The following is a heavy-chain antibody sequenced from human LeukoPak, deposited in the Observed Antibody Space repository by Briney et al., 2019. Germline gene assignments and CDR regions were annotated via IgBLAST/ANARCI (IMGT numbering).Heavy chain of an antibody. CDR1: GDSISVDNYY. CDR3: ARHVGHYYGSGTLPYYYDY. CDR2: IYYSGNT. Sequence: SETLSLTCTVSGDSISVDNYYWGWIRRPPGKWLESIGSIYYSGNTYYNPSLKSRVSISVDTSKNQFSLKVTSVTAADTAVYYCARHVGHYYGSGTLPYYYDYWGQGTLVTVSS. D-gene: IGHD3-10*01. V-gene: IGHV4-39*01. J-gene: IGHJ4*02.